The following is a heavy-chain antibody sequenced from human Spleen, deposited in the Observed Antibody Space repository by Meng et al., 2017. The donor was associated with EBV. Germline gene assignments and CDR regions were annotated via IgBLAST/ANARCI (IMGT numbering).Heavy chain of an antibody. Sequence: QVQVPHGGAGRLKPSETSALTCAVYDGSFSAFYWNWFRQSPGKGLEWIGEINHSGSTNYNPSLKSRVTMSVDTSKNQFSLKLSSLTAADTAMYYCAIGVTLVRGYWGQGTLVTVSS. CDR2: INHSGST. CDR3: AIGVTLVRGY. V-gene: IGHV4-34*01. CDR1: DGSFSAFY. J-gene: IGHJ4*02. D-gene: IGHD3-10*01.